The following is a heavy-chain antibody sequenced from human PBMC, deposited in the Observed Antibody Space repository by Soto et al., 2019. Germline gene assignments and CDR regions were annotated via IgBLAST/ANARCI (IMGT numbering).Heavy chain of an antibody. CDR1: GFTFSASY. D-gene: IGHD1-1*01. CDR2: ISGSSDRT. V-gene: IGHV3-23*01. J-gene: IGHJ4*02. CDR3: ASYGNTWTYLDC. Sequence: GGSLTLSCAASGFTFSASYMGWVRQAPGGGLEWVSAISGSSDRTHYADSVKGRFTISRDNSKNTLFLQMTSLRAEDSALYYCASYGNTWTYLDCWGQGTQVTVSS.